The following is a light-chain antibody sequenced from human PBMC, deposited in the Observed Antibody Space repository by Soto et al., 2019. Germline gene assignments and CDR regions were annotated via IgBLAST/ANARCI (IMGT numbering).Light chain of an antibody. CDR1: QSIANY. CDR2: SAS. J-gene: IGKJ4*01. CDR3: QQTYSAPPT. V-gene: IGKV1-39*01. Sequence: DFQMTQSPSSLSASVGDRVTIICRASQSIANYLNWYQQKPGKAPSLLIYSASTLQSGVPSRFSGSGSGTDFTLTISSLLPEDFATYFCQQTYSAPPTFGGGTKVEIK.